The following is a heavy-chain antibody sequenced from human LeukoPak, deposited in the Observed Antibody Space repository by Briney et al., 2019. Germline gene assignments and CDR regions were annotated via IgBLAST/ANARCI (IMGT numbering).Heavy chain of an antibody. CDR2: ISSSSTI. CDR1: GFTFSSYS. Sequence: GGSLRLSCAASGFTFSSYSMNWVRQAPGKGLEWVSYISSSSTIYYADSVKGRFTISRDNAKNSLYLQMNSLRAEDTAVYYCARDRGSDSSSWAYYFDCWGQGTLVTVSS. D-gene: IGHD6-6*01. V-gene: IGHV3-48*04. CDR3: ARDRGSDSSSWAYYFDC. J-gene: IGHJ4*02.